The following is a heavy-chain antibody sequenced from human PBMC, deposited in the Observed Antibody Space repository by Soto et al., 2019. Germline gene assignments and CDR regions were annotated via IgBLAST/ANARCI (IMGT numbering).Heavy chain of an antibody. CDR3: ARGLRGFGELLRYYYMDV. CDR1: GFTFTSCS. J-gene: IGHJ6*03. V-gene: IGHV3-21*01. D-gene: IGHD3-10*01. Sequence: GCSMRLSCAASGFTFTSCSMNWLRQAPGKGLGWVSSISSSSSYIYYADSVKGRFTISRDNAKNSLYLQMNSLRAEETAVYYCARGLRGFGELLRYYYMDVWGKGTTVNVSS. CDR2: ISSSSSYI.